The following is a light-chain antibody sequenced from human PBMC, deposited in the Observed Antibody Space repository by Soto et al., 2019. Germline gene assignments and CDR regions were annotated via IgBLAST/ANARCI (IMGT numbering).Light chain of an antibody. V-gene: IGLV2-8*01. CDR1: SSDVGGYNY. Sequence: QSVLTQPPSASGSPGQSVTISCTGTSSDVGGYNYVSWYQQHAGKAPKLIISEVSKRPSGVPDRFSGSKSGNTASLTVSGLQAEDEADYYCTSHAGSYNEVFGPGTKGTVL. CDR2: EVS. J-gene: IGLJ1*01. CDR3: TSHAGSYNEV.